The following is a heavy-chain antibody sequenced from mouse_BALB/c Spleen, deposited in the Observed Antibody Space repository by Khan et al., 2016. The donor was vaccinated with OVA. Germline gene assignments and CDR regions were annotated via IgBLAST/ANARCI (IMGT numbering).Heavy chain of an antibody. J-gene: IGHJ3*01. CDR3: AMGRTY. Sequence: EVKLEESGPGLVKPSQSLSLTCTVTGYSITSDYAWNWIRQFPGNKLEWMGYISYSGDTSYNPSLKSRISVTRDTSKNQFFLQLNSVTTEDTAPYYCAMGRTYWGQGTLVAVSA. CDR1: GYSITSDYA. D-gene: IGHD2-3*01. CDR2: ISYSGDT. V-gene: IGHV3-2*02.